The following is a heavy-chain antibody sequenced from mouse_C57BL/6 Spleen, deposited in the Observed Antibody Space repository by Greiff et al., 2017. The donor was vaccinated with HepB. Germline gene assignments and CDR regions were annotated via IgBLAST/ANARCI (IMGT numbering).Heavy chain of an antibody. J-gene: IGHJ2*01. V-gene: IGHV1-76*01. CDR1: GYTFTDYY. D-gene: IGHD1-1*02. Sequence: VQRVESGAELVRPGASVKLSCKASGYTFTDYYINWVKQRPGQGLEWIARIYPGSGNTYYNEKFKGKATLTAEKSSSTAYMQLSSLTSEDSAVYFCALWSLSGYYFDYWGQGTTLTVSS. CDR3: ALWSLSGYYFDY. CDR2: IYPGSGNT.